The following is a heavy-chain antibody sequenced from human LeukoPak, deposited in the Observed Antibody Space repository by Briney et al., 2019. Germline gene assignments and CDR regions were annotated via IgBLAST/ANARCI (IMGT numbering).Heavy chain of an antibody. CDR1: VYTFSIYG. V-gene: IGHV1-18*01. D-gene: IGHD3-3*01. CDR2: ISAHTGKS. CDR3: ARDGKGRFDFRENDY. J-gene: IGHJ4*02. Sequence: GASVKVSCKASVYTFSIYGITWVRQAPGQGLEWMGWISAHTGKSDYAQKFQNRVTMTADTATSTAYMELRSLGSDDTAVYYCARDGKGRFDFRENDYWGQGTLVTVSS.